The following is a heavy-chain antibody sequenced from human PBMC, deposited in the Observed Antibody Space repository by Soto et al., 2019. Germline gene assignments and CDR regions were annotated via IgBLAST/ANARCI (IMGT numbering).Heavy chain of an antibody. CDR2: IYYLGST. CDR3: ARFYMVRGVMSAFDI. CDR1: GGSISSGGYY. V-gene: IGHV4-31*03. J-gene: IGHJ3*02. Sequence: QVQLQESGPGLVKPSQTLSLACTVSGGSISSGGYYWSWIRQHPGKGLEWIGYIYYLGSTYYNPSLKSRVTISVDTSKKQFSLKLSSVTAADTAVYYCARFYMVRGVMSAFDIWGQGTIVTVSS. D-gene: IGHD3-10*01.